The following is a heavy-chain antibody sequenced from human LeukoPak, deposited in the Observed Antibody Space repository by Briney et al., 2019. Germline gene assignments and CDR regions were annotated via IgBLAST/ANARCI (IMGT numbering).Heavy chain of an antibody. CDR3: ARMSFGELLLDY. CDR2: ISSSGST. D-gene: IGHD3-10*01. V-gene: IGHV4-61*02. Sequence: SETLSLTCTVSGDSISSVDYYWSWIRQPAGKGLEWIGRISSSGSTNYNPSLKSRVTISVDTSKNQFSLKLSSVTAADTAVYYCARMSFGELLLDYWGQGTLVTVSS. CDR1: GDSISSVDYY. J-gene: IGHJ4*02.